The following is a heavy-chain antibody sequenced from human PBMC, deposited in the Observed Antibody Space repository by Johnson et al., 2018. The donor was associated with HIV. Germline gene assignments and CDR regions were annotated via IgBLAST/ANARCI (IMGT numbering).Heavy chain of an antibody. CDR2: IYSGGST. D-gene: IGHD4-23*01. V-gene: IGHV3-53*01. CDR3: ASQRWKQGDAFDI. Sequence: VQLVESGGGLVQPGGSLRLSCAASGLTFSSYGMHWVRQAPGKGLEWVSVIYSGGSTYYADSVKGRFTISRDNAKNSLYLQMNSLRAEDTALYYCASQRWKQGDAFDIWGQGTMVTVSS. J-gene: IGHJ3*02. CDR1: GLTFSSYG.